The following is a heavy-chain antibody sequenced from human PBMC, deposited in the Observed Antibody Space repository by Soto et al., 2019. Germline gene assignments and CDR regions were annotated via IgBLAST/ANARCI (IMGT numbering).Heavy chain of an antibody. CDR2: INHSGST. D-gene: IGHD2-21*02. Sequence: SETLSLTCAVYGGSFSGYYWSWIRQPPGKGLEWIGEINHSGSTNYNPSLKSRVTMSVDTSKNLFSLKLSSVTAADTAVYFCAREDDGGDSDYHGLDVWGQGTTVTVSS. J-gene: IGHJ6*02. V-gene: IGHV4-34*01. CDR3: AREDDGGDSDYHGLDV. CDR1: GGSFSGYY.